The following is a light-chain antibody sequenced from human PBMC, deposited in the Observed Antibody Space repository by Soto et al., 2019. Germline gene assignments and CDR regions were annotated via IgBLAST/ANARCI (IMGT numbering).Light chain of an antibody. Sequence: QSVLTQPPSVSGAPGLRVTISCTGSSSNIGAGYDVHWYQQLPGTAPKLLIYGSTNRPSGVPDRFSGSKSGTSASLAITGLQAEDEADYYCQSFDTSLGGSVFGGGTQLTVL. CDR1: SSNIGAGYD. CDR2: GST. J-gene: IGLJ2*01. V-gene: IGLV1-40*01. CDR3: QSFDTSLGGSV.